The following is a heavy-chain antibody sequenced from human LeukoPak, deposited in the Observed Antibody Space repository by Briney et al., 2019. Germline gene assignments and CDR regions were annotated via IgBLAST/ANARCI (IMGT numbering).Heavy chain of an antibody. CDR3: ARDGRRIAARPGGTTFDY. J-gene: IGHJ4*02. CDR1: GYTFTSYD. V-gene: IGHV1-8*01. Sequence: ASVKVSCKASGYTFTSYDINWVRQATGQGLEWMGWMNPNSGNTGYAQKFQGRVTMTRNTSISTAYMELSSLRSEDTAVYYCARDGRRIAARPGGTTFDYWGQGTLVTVSS. CDR2: MNPNSGNT. D-gene: IGHD6-6*01.